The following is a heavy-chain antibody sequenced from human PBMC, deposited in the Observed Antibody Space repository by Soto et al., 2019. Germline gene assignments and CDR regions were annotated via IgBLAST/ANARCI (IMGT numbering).Heavy chain of an antibody. CDR3: ARGVASYRSSWYFDY. J-gene: IGHJ4*02. D-gene: IGHD6-13*01. CDR1: GGSFSGYY. V-gene: IGHV4-34*01. Sequence: QVQLQQWGAGLLKPSETLSLTCAVYGGSFSGYYWSWIRQPPGKGLEWIGEINHSGSTNYNPSLKARATIXXDXSXXPFSRKLSSVTPADTAVYYCARGVASYRSSWYFDYWGQGTLVTVSS. CDR2: INHSGST.